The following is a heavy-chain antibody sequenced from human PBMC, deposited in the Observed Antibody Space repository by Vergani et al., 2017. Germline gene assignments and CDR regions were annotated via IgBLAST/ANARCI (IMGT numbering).Heavy chain of an antibody. CDR2: ISSSGTTI. D-gene: IGHD1-26*01. CDR3: ARVGGSYYRFGAFDI. J-gene: IGHJ3*02. V-gene: IGHV3-48*03. Sequence: EVHLVESGGGLVQPGRSLRLSCSGSGFTLGDYAMTWVRQAPGKGLEWVSYISSSGTTIYYADSVKGRFTISRDNAKNSLYLQMNSLRAEDTAVYYCARVGGSYYRFGAFDIWGQGTMVTVSS. CDR1: GFTLGDYA.